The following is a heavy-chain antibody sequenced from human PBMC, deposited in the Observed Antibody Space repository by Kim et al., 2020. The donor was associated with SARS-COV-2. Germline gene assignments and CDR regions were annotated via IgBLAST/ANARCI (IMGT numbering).Heavy chain of an antibody. CDR3: AKGGTYYYDSSGYSEDWYFDL. Sequence: GGSLRLSCAASGFIFRNYGMHWVRQAPGKGLEWVSGISWNSGTIGYADSVKGRFIISRDNAKNSLYLQMNSLRAEDTALYYCAKGGTYYYDSSGYSEDWYFDLWGRGTLVTVSS. CDR1: GFIFRNYG. J-gene: IGHJ2*01. CDR2: ISWNSGTI. V-gene: IGHV3-9*01. D-gene: IGHD3-22*01.